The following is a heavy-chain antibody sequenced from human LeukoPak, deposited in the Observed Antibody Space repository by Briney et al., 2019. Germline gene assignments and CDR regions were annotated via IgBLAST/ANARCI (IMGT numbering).Heavy chain of an antibody. D-gene: IGHD2-2*01. CDR2: IYYSGST. CDR1: GGFISSSSYY. CDR3: GGGSTSKDYYYYYYMDV. V-gene: IGHV4-39*01. Sequence: PSETLSLTCTVSGGFISSSSYYWGWIRQPPGKGLEWFGSIYYSGSTYYNPSLKSRVTISVDTSKNQFSLKLSSVTAVYTAEYYCGGGSTSKDYYYYYYMDVWGKGTTVTVSS. J-gene: IGHJ6*03.